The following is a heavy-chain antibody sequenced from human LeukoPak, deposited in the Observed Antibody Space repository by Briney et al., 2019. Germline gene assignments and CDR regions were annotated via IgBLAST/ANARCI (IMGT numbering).Heavy chain of an antibody. D-gene: IGHD5-18*01. CDR3: ARDRGYSYGLNYMDV. J-gene: IGHJ6*03. V-gene: IGHV3-7*01. CDR1: GFTFSSYA. Sequence: GGSLRLSCAASGFTFSSYAMSWVRQAPGKGLEWVANIKQDGSEKYYVDSVKGRFTISRDNAKNSLYLQMNSLRAEDTAVYYCARDRGYSYGLNYMDVWGKGTTVTVSS. CDR2: IKQDGSEK.